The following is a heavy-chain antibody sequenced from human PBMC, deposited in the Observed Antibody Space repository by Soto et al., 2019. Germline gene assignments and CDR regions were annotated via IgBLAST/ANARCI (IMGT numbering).Heavy chain of an antibody. D-gene: IGHD2-2*01. V-gene: IGHV3-21*01. J-gene: IGHJ4*02. CDR2: ITNSGNYI. CDR1: GSTFSSYG. Sequence: EVPVVESGGGLVKPGGSLRLSCTASGSTFSSYGMNWVRQAPGKGLEWVSSITNSGNYIYYADSMQGRFTISRDNARNSLYLQMNSLRAEDTAVYFCARDESAGSSIRYWGQGSLVTVSS. CDR3: ARDESAGSSIRY.